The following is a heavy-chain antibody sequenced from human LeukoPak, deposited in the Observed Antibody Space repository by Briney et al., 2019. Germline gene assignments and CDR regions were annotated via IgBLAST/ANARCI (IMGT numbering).Heavy chain of an antibody. D-gene: IGHD1-26*01. CDR3: ARDPYSGNYGNYYYYYMDV. J-gene: IGHJ6*03. V-gene: IGHV3-20*04. Sequence: GGSLRLSCAASGFIFDDYGMSWVRQAPGKGLEWVSGIYWNGGSTGYADSVKGRFTISRDNAKNSLYLQMNSLRAEDTALYFCARDPYSGNYGNYYYYYMDVWGKGTTDTISS. CDR2: IYWNGGST. CDR1: GFIFDDYG.